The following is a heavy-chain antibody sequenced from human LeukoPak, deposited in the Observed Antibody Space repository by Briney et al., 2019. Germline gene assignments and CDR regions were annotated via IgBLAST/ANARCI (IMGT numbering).Heavy chain of an antibody. CDR1: GGSFSGYY. J-gene: IGHJ4*02. Sequence: PSETLSLTCAVYGGSFSGYYWSWIRQPPGKGLEWIGEINHSGSTNYNPSLKSRVTISVDTSKNQFSLNLSSVTAADTAVYYCARAVVDYNDWGGYFDYWGQGTLVTVSS. V-gene: IGHV4-34*01. CDR3: ARAVVDYNDWGGYFDY. CDR2: INHSGST. D-gene: IGHD4-17*01.